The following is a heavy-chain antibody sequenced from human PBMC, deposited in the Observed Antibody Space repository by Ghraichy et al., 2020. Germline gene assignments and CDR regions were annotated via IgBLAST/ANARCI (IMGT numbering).Heavy chain of an antibody. CDR1: GFTFSSYA. Sequence: GESLNISCAASGFTFSSYAMSWVRQAPGKGLEWVSVVSGSGGSTYYADAVKGRFTISRDNSKNTLYLQMNSLRAEDTAVYYCAKDKVYYDYGRYGMDVWGQGTTVTVSS. CDR2: VSGSGGST. V-gene: IGHV3-23*01. J-gene: IGHJ6*02. D-gene: IGHD5-12*01. CDR3: AKDKVYYDYGRYGMDV.